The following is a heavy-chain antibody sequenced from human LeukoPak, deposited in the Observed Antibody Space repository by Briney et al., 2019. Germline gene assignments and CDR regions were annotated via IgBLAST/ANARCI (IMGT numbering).Heavy chain of an antibody. Sequence: SETLSLTCAVYGGSFSGYYWSWIRQPPGKGLEWIGEINHSGSTNHNPSLKSRVTISVDTSKNQFSLKLSSVTAADTAVYYCAREVRQYXYGMDVWGQGTTVTVSS. CDR3: AREVRQYXYGMDV. CDR2: INHSGST. J-gene: IGHJ6*02. D-gene: IGHD3-22*01. CDR1: GGSFSGYY. V-gene: IGHV4-34*01.